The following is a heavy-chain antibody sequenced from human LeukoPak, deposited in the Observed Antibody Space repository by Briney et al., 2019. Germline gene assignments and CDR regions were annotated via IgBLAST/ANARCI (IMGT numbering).Heavy chain of an antibody. J-gene: IGHJ4*02. V-gene: IGHV4-34*01. Sequence: PSETLSLTCAVSGYSISSNYYWNCIRQPPGKGLEWIGQINRFGNTNYNPSLKSRVTISVDTSKNQFSLRLNYVTAADTAVYYCAGKSSSSRPSDYWGQGALVTVSS. CDR3: AGKSSSSRPSDY. CDR1: GYSISSNYY. CDR2: INRFGNT. D-gene: IGHD6-6*01.